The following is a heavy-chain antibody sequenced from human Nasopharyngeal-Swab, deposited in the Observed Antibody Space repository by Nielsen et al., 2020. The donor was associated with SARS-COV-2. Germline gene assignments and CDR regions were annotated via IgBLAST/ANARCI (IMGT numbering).Heavy chain of an antibody. CDR2: FDPEDGET. J-gene: IGHJ6*02. V-gene: IGHV1-24*01. CDR3: ARVSGWAYIYYYYGMDV. D-gene: IGHD3-10*01. CDR1: GYTLTELS. Sequence: ASVKVSCKVSGYTLTELSMHWVRQAPGKGLEWMGGFDPEDGETIYAQKFQGRVTMTEDTSTDTAYMELSSLRSDDTAVYYCARVSGWAYIYYYYGMDVWGQGTTVTVSS.